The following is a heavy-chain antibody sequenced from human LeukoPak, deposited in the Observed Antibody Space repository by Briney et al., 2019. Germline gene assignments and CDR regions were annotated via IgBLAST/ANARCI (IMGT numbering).Heavy chain of an antibody. D-gene: IGHD6-19*01. V-gene: IGHV3-21*04. Sequence: GGSLRLSCAASGFAFSTYSMNWVRQAPGKGLEWVSSITTSSSYVYYADSVKGRFTISRDNAKNSLYLQMDSLRAEDTAVYYCARDSAVAGGTDYWGQGTLVTVSS. J-gene: IGHJ4*02. CDR3: ARDSAVAGGTDY. CDR1: GFAFSTYS. CDR2: ITTSSSYV.